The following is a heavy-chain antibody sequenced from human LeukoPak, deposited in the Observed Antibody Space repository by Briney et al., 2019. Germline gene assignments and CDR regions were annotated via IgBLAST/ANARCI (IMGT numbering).Heavy chain of an antibody. Sequence: PSETLSLSCLVSGDSISSSNYYWDWIRQPPGKGLEWIGSIYYSGRTYYNSSLKSRVSMSVDPTKNQFSLRLTSMTAADTAVYYCARRRYYDGSGYLDWGQGTLVIVS. CDR3: ARRRYYDGSGYLD. D-gene: IGHD3-22*01. CDR1: GDSISSSNYY. J-gene: IGHJ1*01. CDR2: IYYSGRT. V-gene: IGHV4-39*01.